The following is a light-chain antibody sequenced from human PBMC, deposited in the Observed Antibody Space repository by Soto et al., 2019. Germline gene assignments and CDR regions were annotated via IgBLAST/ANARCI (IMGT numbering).Light chain of an antibody. CDR2: SSS. V-gene: IGKV1-39*01. J-gene: IGKJ2*01. CDR1: QTILTY. CDR3: QQSYNPPVT. Sequence: DIQLSQSPSSLSASVGDRVTITCRANQTILTYLNWYQHKAGTAPKLLIYSSSTLQSGVPARFSGSGSGTAFTLTITSLQPEDFATYYCQQSYNPPVTFAQGTKVEI.